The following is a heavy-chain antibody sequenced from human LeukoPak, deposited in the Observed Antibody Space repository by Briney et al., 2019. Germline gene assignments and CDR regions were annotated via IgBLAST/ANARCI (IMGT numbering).Heavy chain of an antibody. CDR1: GFTFSRYA. V-gene: IGHV4-38-2*02. Sequence: GSLRLSCAASGFTFSRYAMSWVRQAPGKGLEWIGSIYHSGSTYYNPSLKSRVTISVDTSKNQFSLKLSSVTAADTAVYYCARDGVVGGWHDYWGQGTLVTVSS. CDR3: ARDGVVGGWHDY. CDR2: IYHSGST. J-gene: IGHJ4*02. D-gene: IGHD6-19*01.